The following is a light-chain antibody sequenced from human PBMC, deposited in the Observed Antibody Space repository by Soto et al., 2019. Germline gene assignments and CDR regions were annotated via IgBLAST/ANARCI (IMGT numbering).Light chain of an antibody. CDR1: QGVSSY. CDR2: DAS. Sequence: EIVLTQSPATLSFSPGERATLSCRASQGVSSYLAGYHQKPGQAPRLLIYDASNRATGIPARFSGSGSGTDFTLTISSLEPEEFAVYYCQQRSNWSWTFGQGTKVEIK. V-gene: IGKV3-11*01. J-gene: IGKJ1*01. CDR3: QQRSNWSWT.